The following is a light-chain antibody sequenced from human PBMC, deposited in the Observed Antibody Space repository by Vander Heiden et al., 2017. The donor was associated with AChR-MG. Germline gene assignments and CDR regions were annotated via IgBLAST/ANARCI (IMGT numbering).Light chain of an antibody. CDR3: AAWHDSLNGQV. V-gene: IGLV1-44*01. CDR2: SNN. J-gene: IGLJ3*02. Sequence: QSVLTQPPSASGTPEQRVTISFSGSSANIGKHTVTWYQQLPGTAPKLLIYSNNQRASGVPDRFFGSKSGSSASLAISRLQSEDEADYFCAAWHDSLNGQVFGGGTKLTVL. CDR1: SANIGKHT.